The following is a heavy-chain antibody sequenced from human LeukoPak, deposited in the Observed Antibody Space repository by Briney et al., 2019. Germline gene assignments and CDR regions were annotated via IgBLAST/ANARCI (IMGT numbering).Heavy chain of an antibody. CDR3: ARGYLIDY. D-gene: IGHD1-26*01. V-gene: IGHV3-66*01. J-gene: IGHJ4*02. CDR1: GFTVNSKY. CDR2: VYSGDRT. Sequence: GGSLRLSCAASGFTVNSKYMSWVRQAPGKGLEWVSVVYSGDRTYYADSVKGRFTISRDDSTNTLYLLMNSLRAEDTAVYYCARGYLIDYWGQGTLVTVSS.